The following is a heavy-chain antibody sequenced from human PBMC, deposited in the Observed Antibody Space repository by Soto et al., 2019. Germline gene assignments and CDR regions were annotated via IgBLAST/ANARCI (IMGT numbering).Heavy chain of an antibody. V-gene: IGHV4-34*01. D-gene: IGHD3-22*01. Sequence: SETLSLTCAVYGGSFSGYYWSWIRQPPGKGLEWIGEINHSGSTNYNPSLKSRVTISVDTSKNQFSLKLRSVTAADTAVYYCARGKYYYDSSGYYYYFDYWGQGTLVTVSS. CDR3: ARGKYYYDSSGYYYYFDY. CDR2: INHSGST. CDR1: GGSFSGYY. J-gene: IGHJ4*02.